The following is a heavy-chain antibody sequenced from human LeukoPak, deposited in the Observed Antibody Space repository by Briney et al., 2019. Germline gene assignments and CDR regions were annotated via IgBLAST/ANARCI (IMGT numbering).Heavy chain of an antibody. V-gene: IGHV3-30*02. J-gene: IGHJ4*02. CDR2: IRYDGSNK. D-gene: IGHD3-3*01. CDR3: AKVPIGSGYSAFDY. CDR1: GFTFSSYG. Sequence: GGSPRLSCAASGFTFSSYGMPWVRQAPGKGLEWVAFIRYDGSNKYYADSVKGRFTISRDNSKNTLYLQMNSLRAEDTAVYYCAKVPIGSGYSAFDYWGQGTLVTVSS.